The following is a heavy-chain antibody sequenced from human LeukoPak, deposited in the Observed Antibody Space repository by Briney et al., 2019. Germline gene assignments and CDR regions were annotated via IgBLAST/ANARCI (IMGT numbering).Heavy chain of an antibody. J-gene: IGHJ4*02. V-gene: IGHV3-21*01. CDR3: ARGGPIYCSGDSCYPGDY. CDR2: ISSSSSYI. Sequence: GGSLRLSCAASGFTFSSYSMNWVRQAPGRGLEWVSSISSSSSYIYYADSVKGRFTISRDNARNTLYLQMNSLRAEDTAVYYCARGGPIYCSGDSCYPGDYWGQGTLVTVSS. D-gene: IGHD2-15*01. CDR1: GFTFSSYS.